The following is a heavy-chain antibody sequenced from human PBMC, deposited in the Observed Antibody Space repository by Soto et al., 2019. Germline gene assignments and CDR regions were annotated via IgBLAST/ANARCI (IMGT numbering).Heavy chain of an antibody. V-gene: IGHV3-74*01. CDR3: ARGHPIVVLAAARYGLSV. CDR1: GFSLSSYW. Sequence: EVQLVESGGGLVQPGGSLRLSCAASGFSLSSYWMHWVRQVPGKGLVWVSRINSDGSSATYADSVKGRFTISRDNAKNTLYLQMNSMRADDQAVYYCARGHPIVVLAAARYGLSVWGPGTTVTVSS. D-gene: IGHD2-15*01. CDR2: INSDGSSA. J-gene: IGHJ6*02.